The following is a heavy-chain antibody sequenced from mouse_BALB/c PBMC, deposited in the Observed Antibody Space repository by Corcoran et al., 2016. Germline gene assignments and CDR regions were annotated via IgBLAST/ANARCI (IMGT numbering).Heavy chain of an antibody. CDR2: INPYNGGT. CDR1: GYSGTGYT. J-gene: IGHJ3*01. Sequence: APGIVKPGASVQLSGKASGYSGTGYTMNWVKQSHVKNLEWIGLINPYNGGTSYNQKFKGKATLTVDKSSSTAYMELLSLTSEDSAVYYCARDGFAYWGQGTLVTVSA. CDR3: ARDGFAY. V-gene: IGHV1-26*01.